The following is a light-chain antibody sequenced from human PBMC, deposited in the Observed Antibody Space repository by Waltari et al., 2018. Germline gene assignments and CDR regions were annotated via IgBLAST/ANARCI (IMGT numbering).Light chain of an antibody. CDR3: SSYISSDTLEL. Sequence: QSALTQPASVSGSPGHSITISCPGPSSDVGGYNYVSWYQQPPGNAPKPMNYDVSNRPPVVSNRFSGSKSGNTASLTISGLQAEDEAHYYCSSYISSDTLELFGGGTSLTV. J-gene: IGLJ2*01. V-gene: IGLV2-14*03. CDR1: SSDVGGYNY. CDR2: DVS.